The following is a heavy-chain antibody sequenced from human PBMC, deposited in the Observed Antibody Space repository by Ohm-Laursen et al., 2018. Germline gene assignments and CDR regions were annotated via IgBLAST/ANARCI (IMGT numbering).Heavy chain of an antibody. D-gene: IGHD2-2*01. CDR2: IYYSGDT. Sequence: GTLSLTCTVSGGSIDRSSNYFWVWIRQPPGKGLEWIGSIYYSGDTYYSPSLESRVTISVDTSKNQFSLKLSSVTAADTAVYYCARHENIVVVPAAVGFDHWGQGTLVTVSS. V-gene: IGHV4-39*01. CDR3: ARHENIVVVPAAVGFDH. CDR1: GGSIDRSSNYF. J-gene: IGHJ4*02.